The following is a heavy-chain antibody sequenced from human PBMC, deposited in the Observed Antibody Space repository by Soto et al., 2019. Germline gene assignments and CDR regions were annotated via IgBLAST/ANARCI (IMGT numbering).Heavy chain of an antibody. CDR2: ISGSGGST. CDR1: GFTFSIYS. CDR3: AKSHRTGTAVVTFDP. V-gene: IGHV3-23*01. D-gene: IGHD2-21*02. Sequence: EVQLLESGGGLVQPGGSLRLSCAASGFTFSIYSMSWVRQAPGKGLEWVSSISGSGGSTYYPDSVKGRFTISRDNSKNTLSLQMNSLRAEDTAVYYCAKSHRTGTAVVTFDPWGLGTLVTVSS. J-gene: IGHJ5*02.